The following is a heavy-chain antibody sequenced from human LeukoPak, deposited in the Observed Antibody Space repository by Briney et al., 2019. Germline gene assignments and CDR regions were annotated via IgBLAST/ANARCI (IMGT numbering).Heavy chain of an antibody. CDR1: GYRFTTYW. J-gene: IGHJ5*02. Sequence: GESLKISCKGSGYRFTTYWIGWVRPMPGKGLEWMGIIYPGDSDTRYSPSFQGQVTISADKSISTAYLQWSSLKASDPAMYYCARSYDSNWFDPWGQGTLVTVSS. CDR3: ARSYDSNWFDP. D-gene: IGHD3-22*01. CDR2: IYPGDSDT. V-gene: IGHV5-51*01.